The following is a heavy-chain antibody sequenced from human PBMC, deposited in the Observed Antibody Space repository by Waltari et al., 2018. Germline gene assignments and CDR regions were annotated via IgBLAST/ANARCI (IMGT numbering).Heavy chain of an antibody. J-gene: IGHJ6*02. D-gene: IGHD1-26*01. V-gene: IGHV4-61*02. Sequence: QVQLQESGPGLVKPSQTLSLTCTVSGGSISSGSSYWSWVRQPAGKGLEWIGRIDTSGSTNYNPSRKSRVTISVDTSKNQFSLKLSSVTAADTAVYYCARASGSYLYYYYGMDVWGQGTTVTVSS. CDR1: GGSISSGSSY. CDR2: IDTSGST. CDR3: ARASGSYLYYYYGMDV.